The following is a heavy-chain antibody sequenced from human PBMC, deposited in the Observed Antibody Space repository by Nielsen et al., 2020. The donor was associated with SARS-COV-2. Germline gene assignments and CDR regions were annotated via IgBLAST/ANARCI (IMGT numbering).Heavy chain of an antibody. J-gene: IGHJ5*02. V-gene: IGHV4-39*07. CDR2: IYYSGST. Sequence: SETLSLTCTVSGGSISSSSYYWGWIRQPPGKGLEWIGSIYYSGSTYYNPSLKSRVTISVDTSKNQFSLKLSSVTAADTAVYYCARDPGRYSSNWFDPWGQGTLVTVSS. D-gene: IGHD6-13*01. CDR3: ARDPGRYSSNWFDP. CDR1: GGSISSSSYY.